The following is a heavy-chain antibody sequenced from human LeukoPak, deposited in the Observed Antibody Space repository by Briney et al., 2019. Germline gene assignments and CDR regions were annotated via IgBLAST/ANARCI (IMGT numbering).Heavy chain of an antibody. CDR1: GGSISSGSYY. CDR2: IYTSGST. J-gene: IGHJ4*01. CDR3: ARAPPYSGTPDY. D-gene: IGHD1-1*01. Sequence: SQTLSLTCTVSGGSISSGSYYWSWIRQPAGKGLEWIGRIYTSGSTNYNPSLKSRVTISVDTSKNQFSLKLSSVTAADTAVYYCARAPPYSGTPDYWGQGTLVTVSS. V-gene: IGHV4-61*02.